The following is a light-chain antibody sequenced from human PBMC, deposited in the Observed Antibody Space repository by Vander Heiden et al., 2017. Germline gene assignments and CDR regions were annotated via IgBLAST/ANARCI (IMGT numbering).Light chain of an antibody. Sequence: QSALTHRASVSGSPGQSISISCTGTSSDVGSYNLVALYQQHPGKAPKLMIYEVSKRPSGVSNRFSGSKSGNTASLTISGLQAEDEADYYCCSYAGSSTFWVFGGGTKLTVL. J-gene: IGLJ3*02. CDR2: EVS. V-gene: IGLV2-23*02. CDR3: CSYAGSSTFWV. CDR1: SSDVGSYNL.